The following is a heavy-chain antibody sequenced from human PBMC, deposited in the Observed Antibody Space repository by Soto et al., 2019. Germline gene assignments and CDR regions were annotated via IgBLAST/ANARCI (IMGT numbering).Heavy chain of an antibody. CDR2: INAGNGNT. V-gene: IGHV1-3*01. J-gene: IGHJ2*01. Sequence: ASVKVSWKASGYTFTSYAMHWVRQAPGQRLEWMGWINAGNGNTKYSQKFQGRVTITRDTSASTAYMELSSLRSEDTAVYYCARGRRYYGSGSYWYFDLWGRGTLVTVSS. CDR3: ARGRRYYGSGSYWYFDL. D-gene: IGHD3-10*01. CDR1: GYTFTSYA.